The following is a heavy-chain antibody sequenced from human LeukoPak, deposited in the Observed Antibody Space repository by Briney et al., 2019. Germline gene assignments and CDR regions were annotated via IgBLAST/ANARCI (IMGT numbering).Heavy chain of an antibody. J-gene: IGHJ4*02. CDR3: ARGRTMVRGVRAYYFDY. Sequence: SETLSLTCAVYGGSSSGYYWSWIRQPPGKGLEWNGEINHSGSTNYNPSLKSRVSISEDTSKNQFSLKLSSVTAADTAVYYCARGRTMVRGVRAYYFDYWGQGTLVTVSS. CDR1: GGSSSGYY. V-gene: IGHV4-34*01. D-gene: IGHD3-10*01. CDR2: INHSGST.